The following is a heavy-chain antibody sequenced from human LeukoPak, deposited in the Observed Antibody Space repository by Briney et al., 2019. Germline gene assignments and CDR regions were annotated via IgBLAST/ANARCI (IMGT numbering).Heavy chain of an antibody. CDR2: IIPIFGTA. CDR3: AAGTPKDTVVVVAATGIGPFDY. V-gene: IGHV1-69*13. Sequence: SVKVSCKASGGTFSSYAISWVRQAPGQGLEWMGGIIPIFGTANYAQKFQGRVTITADESTSTAYMELSSLRSEDTAVYYCAAGTPKDTVVVVAATGIGPFDYWGQGTLVTVSS. D-gene: IGHD2-15*01. CDR1: GGTFSSYA. J-gene: IGHJ4*02.